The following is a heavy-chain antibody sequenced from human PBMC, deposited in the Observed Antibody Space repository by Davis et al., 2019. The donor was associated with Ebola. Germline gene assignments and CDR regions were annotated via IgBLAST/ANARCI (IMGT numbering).Heavy chain of an antibody. Sequence: GESLKISCKGSGYSFTSYWISWVRQMPGKGLEWMGRIDPSDSYTNYSPSFQGHVTISADKSISTAYLQWSSLKASDTAMYYCARAALFGAPYYYYYYMDVWGKGTTVTVSS. CDR2: IDPSDSYT. V-gene: IGHV5-10-1*01. CDR3: ARAALFGAPYYYYYYMDV. J-gene: IGHJ6*03. D-gene: IGHD4/OR15-4a*01. CDR1: GYSFTSYW.